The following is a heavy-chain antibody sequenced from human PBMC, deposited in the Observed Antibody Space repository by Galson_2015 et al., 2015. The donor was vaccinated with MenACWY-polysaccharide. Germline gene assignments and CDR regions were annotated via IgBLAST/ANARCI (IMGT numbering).Heavy chain of an antibody. CDR3: ARAPTPYCSSTSCFNKYAFDI. D-gene: IGHD2-2*01. CDR2: IYYRGNT. Sequence: ETLSLTCTVSGDSLSSRSYHWGWIRQPPGKGLEWVGIIYYRGNTYYNPSLESRVTISVDTSKNQFSLKLSSVTAADTALYYCARAPTPYCSSTSCFNKYAFDIWGQGTMVTVSS. CDR1: GDSLSSRSYH. V-gene: IGHV4-39*01. J-gene: IGHJ3*02.